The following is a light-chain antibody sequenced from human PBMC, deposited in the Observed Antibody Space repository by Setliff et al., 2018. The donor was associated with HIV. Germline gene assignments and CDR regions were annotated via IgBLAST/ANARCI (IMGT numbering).Light chain of an antibody. V-gene: IGLV1-51*01. Sequence: QSVLTQPPSVSAAPGQKVTISCSGSSSNIVNNYVSWYQQLPGTAPKLLIYDNNKRPSGIPDRFSGSKSGTSATLGITGLQTVDEADYYCGTWDSSLSAVVFGGGTKSPS. CDR2: DNN. CDR3: GTWDSSLSAVV. CDR1: SSNIVNNY. J-gene: IGLJ2*01.